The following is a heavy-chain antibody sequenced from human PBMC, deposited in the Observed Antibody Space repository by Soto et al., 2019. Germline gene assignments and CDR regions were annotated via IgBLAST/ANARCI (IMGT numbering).Heavy chain of an antibody. CDR1: GGTFSSYT. J-gene: IGHJ3*02. CDR2: IIPILGIA. D-gene: IGHD2-15*01. V-gene: IGHV1-69*08. CDR3: AREVEDMSSDAFDI. Sequence: QVQLVQSGAEVKKPGSSVKVSCKASGGTFSSYTISWVRQAPGQGLEWMGRIIPILGIANYAQKFQGRVTITADKSTSTAYMELSSLRSEDTAVYYCAREVEDMSSDAFDIWGQGTMVTVSS.